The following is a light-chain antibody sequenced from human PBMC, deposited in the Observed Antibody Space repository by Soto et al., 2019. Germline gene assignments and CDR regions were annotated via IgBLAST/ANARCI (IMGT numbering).Light chain of an antibody. J-gene: IGLJ3*02. CDR2: GDS. V-gene: IGLV1-40*01. Sequence: QSVLTQPPSVSGAPGQRVTIYCTGSSSNIGAGYNVHWYQQVPGTAPKLLIYGDSNRPSGVPDRFSGSKSGTSASLAITGLQAEDEADYYCQSYDSSLSGWLFGAGTKLTVL. CDR3: QSYDSSLSGWL. CDR1: SSNIGAGYN.